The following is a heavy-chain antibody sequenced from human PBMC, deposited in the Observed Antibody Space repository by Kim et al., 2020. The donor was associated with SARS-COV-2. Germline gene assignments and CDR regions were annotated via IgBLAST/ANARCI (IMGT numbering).Heavy chain of an antibody. CDR3: ARKLAYCGGDCYHEYGGNDY. CDR1: GFTFSSYS. V-gene: IGHV3-21*04. Sequence: GGSLRLSCAASGFTFSSYSMNWVRQAPGKGLEWVSSISSSSSYIYYADSVKGRFTISRDNAKNSLYLQMNSLRAEDTAVYYCARKLAYCGGDCYHEYGGNDYWGQGTLVTVSS. J-gene: IGHJ4*02. CDR2: ISSSSSYI. D-gene: IGHD2-21*02.